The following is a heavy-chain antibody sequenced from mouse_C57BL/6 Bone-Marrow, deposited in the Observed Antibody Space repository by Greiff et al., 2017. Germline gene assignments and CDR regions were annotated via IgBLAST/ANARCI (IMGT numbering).Heavy chain of an antibody. CDR2: IHPSDSDT. CDR1: GYTFTSYW. CDR3: AILYVSTWFAY. Sequence: QVKLQQPGAELVKPGASVKVSCKASGYTFTSYWMHWVKQRPGQGLEWIGSIHPSDSDTNYNQKFKGKATLTVDKSSSTAYMQLSSLTSEDSAVYICAILYVSTWFAYWGQVTLVTVSA. V-gene: IGHV1-74*01. J-gene: IGHJ3*01. D-gene: IGHD2-3*01.